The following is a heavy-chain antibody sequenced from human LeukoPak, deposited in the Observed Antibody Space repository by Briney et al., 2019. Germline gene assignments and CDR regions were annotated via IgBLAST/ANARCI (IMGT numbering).Heavy chain of an antibody. V-gene: IGHV3-30*02. CDR2: IQYDGSEI. CDR1: GLIFSTSG. D-gene: IGHD3-10*02. J-gene: IGHJ4*02. CDR3: ARESGAAKIGQMLNY. Sequence: GGSLRLSCASSGLIFSTSGMHWVRQAPGKGLEWVAFIQYDGSEIYYADALKGRFTISRDNSKNTLYLQMNSLRAEDTVVFYCARESGAAKIGQMLNYWGQGTLVTVSS.